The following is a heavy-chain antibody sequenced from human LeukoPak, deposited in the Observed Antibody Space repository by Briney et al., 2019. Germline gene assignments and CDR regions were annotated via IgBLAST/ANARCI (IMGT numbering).Heavy chain of an antibody. CDR1: GYTFTSYG. CDR3: ARGWRNAYCGGDCYY. V-gene: IGHV1-2*02. J-gene: IGHJ4*02. Sequence: ASVKVSCKASGYTFTSYGISWVRQAPGLGLEWMGWINPNSGGTNYAQKFQGRVTMTRDTSISTAYMELSRLRSDDTAVYYCARGWRNAYCGGDCYYWGQGTLVTVSS. D-gene: IGHD2-21*02. CDR2: INPNSGGT.